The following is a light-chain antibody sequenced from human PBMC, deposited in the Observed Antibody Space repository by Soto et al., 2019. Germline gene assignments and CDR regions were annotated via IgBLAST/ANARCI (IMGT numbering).Light chain of an antibody. CDR3: QHYKSYPWT. J-gene: IGKJ1*01. V-gene: IGKV1-5*03. Sequence: DIQMTQSPSTMSASVGDRVTITCRASQSIDSWLAWYQQKPGKAPKFLMYKASNLESGVPLRFSGSGSETEFTLTNSSLQPDDFAMYYCQHYKSYPWTFGQGTKVELK. CDR2: KAS. CDR1: QSIDSW.